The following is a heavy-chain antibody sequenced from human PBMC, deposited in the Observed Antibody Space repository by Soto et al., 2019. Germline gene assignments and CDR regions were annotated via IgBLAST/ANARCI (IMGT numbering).Heavy chain of an antibody. CDR2: IYYSGST. CDR1: GGSISSGGYY. J-gene: IGHJ4*02. CDR3: AISLGGAPAAPFDS. Sequence: TLSLTCTVSGGSISSGGYYWSWIRQHPGKGLEWIGYIYYSGSTYYNPSLKSRVTISVDTSKNQFSLKLSSVTAADTAVYYWAISLGGAPAAPFDSGGQGTLVTVPS. D-gene: IGHD6-25*01. V-gene: IGHV4-31*03.